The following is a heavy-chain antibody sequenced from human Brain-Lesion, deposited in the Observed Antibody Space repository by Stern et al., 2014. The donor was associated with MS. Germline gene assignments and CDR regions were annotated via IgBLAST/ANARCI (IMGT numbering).Heavy chain of an antibody. D-gene: IGHD3-3*01. CDR1: GYIFTGYY. V-gene: IGHV1-2*06. J-gene: IGHJ6*02. Sequence: VQLVQSGAEVKKPGASVKVSCKTSGYIFTGYYIHWVRQAPGPGLEWQARINPNTAGTKYAQKFQGRVTMSRDTSISTAYVELSSLTSDDTAVYYCARDQRGITIFGVVTDYYYLGMDVWGQGTTVTVSS. CDR2: INPNTAGT. CDR3: ARDQRGITIFGVVTDYYYLGMDV.